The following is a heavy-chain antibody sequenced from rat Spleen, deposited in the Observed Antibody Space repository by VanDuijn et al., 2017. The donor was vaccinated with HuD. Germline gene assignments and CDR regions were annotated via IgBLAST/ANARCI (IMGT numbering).Heavy chain of an antibody. CDR3: ARHPWGGAPYY. CDR2: IWGNGNT. D-gene: IGHD3-1*01. J-gene: IGHJ2*01. Sequence: QVQLKESGPGLVQPSQTLSLTCTVSGFSLSSSGVIWVRQPPGKGLEWMGVIWGNGNTNYNLAVQSRLSISRDTSKSQVFLKMDSLQPEDTGTYYCARHPWGGAPYYWGQGVMVTVSS. CDR1: GFSLSSSG. V-gene: IGHV2-13*01.